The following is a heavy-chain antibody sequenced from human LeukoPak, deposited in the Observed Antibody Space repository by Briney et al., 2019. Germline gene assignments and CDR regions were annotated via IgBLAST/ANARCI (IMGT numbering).Heavy chain of an antibody. CDR3: ATVVPAAMGVDY. CDR2: IYYSGST. CDR1: GGPISSSSYY. V-gene: IGHV4-39*07. D-gene: IGHD2-2*01. J-gene: IGHJ4*02. Sequence: SETLSLTCTVSGGPISSSSYYWGWIRQPPGKGLEWIGSIYYSGSTYYNPSLKSRVTISVDTSKNQFSLKLSSVTAADTAVYYCATVVPAAMGVDYWGQGTLVTVSS.